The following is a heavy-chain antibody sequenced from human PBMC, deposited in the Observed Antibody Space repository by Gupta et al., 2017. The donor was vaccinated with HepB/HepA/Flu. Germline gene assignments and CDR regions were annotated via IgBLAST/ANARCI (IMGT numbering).Heavy chain of an antibody. D-gene: IGHD7-27*01. J-gene: IGHJ4*02. V-gene: IGHV3-7*01. Sequence: EVQLVESGGGSVQPGGSLRLSCPASGFPFSRYWMKWVRQAPGKGLEWVANIRQDGGEKYYVDAVKGRFTISRDNAKNLLFLQMNSLRDEDTAVYYCATNSLGWGQGTLVTVSS. CDR1: GFPFSRYW. CDR2: IRQDGGEK. CDR3: ATNSLG.